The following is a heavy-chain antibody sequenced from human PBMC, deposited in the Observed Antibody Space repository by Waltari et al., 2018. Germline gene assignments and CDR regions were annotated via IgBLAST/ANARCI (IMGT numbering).Heavy chain of an antibody. V-gene: IGHV3-7*01. Sequence: EVQLVESGGGLVQPGGSLRLACAASGFTFSSYWMSWVRQAPGKGLEWVANIKQDGSEKYYLDSVKGRFTISRDNAKNSLYLQMNSLRAEDTAVYYCARAIAYCGGDCYSWDYWGQGTLVTVSS. CDR2: IKQDGSEK. D-gene: IGHD2-21*01. J-gene: IGHJ4*02. CDR3: ARAIAYCGGDCYSWDY. CDR1: GFTFSSYW.